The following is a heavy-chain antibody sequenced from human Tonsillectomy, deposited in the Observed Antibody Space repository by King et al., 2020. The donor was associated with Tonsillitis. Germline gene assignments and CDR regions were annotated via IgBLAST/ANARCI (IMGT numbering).Heavy chain of an antibody. V-gene: IGHV4-61*02. CDR1: GAFISSGRYY. CDR2: MDSSGTT. J-gene: IGHJ6*03. CDR3: AGIYCGGDCYSTYYYYYYYMDV. D-gene: IGHD2-21*02. Sequence: QLQESGPGLVKPSQSLSLICTVSGAFISSGRYYLSGSRRPPGKGLEWTGRMDSSGTTNYNPSLKSRVTMPVDTSKNHFSLRLSSVTAADTAVYYCAGIYCGGDCYSTYYYYYYYMDVWGKGPGSPSP.